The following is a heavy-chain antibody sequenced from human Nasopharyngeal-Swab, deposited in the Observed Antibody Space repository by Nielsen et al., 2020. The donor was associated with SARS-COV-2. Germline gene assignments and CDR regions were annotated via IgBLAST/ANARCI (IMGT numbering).Heavy chain of an antibody. J-gene: IGHJ4*02. CDR1: GYSISSGYY. CDR3: ARGQYTVSFDY. Sequence: SETLSLTCTVSGYSISSGYYWGWIRQPPGEGLEWIGSIYHSGSTYYNPSLKSRVTISVDTSKNQFSLKLSSVTAADTAVYYCARGQYTVSFDYWGQGTLVTVSS. V-gene: IGHV4-38-2*02. CDR2: IYHSGST. D-gene: IGHD4-11*01.